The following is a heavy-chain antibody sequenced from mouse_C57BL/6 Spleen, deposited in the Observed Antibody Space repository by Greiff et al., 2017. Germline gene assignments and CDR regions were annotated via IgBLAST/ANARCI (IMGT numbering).Heavy chain of an antibody. D-gene: IGHD3-3*01. V-gene: IGHV5-6*01. Sequence: EVKLMESGGDLVKPGGSLKLSCAASGFTFSSYGMSWVRQTPDKRLEWVATISSGGSYTYYPDSVKGRFTISRDNAKNTLYLQMSSLKSEDTAMYYCARGDPSDYFDYWGQGTTLTVSS. CDR1: GFTFSSYG. CDR2: ISSGGSYT. J-gene: IGHJ2*01. CDR3: ARGDPSDYFDY.